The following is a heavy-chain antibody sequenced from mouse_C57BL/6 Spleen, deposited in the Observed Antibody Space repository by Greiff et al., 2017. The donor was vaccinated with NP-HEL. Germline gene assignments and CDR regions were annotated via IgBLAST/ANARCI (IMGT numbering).Heavy chain of an antibody. D-gene: IGHD2-5*01. CDR1: GYSITSGYY. CDR3: AREDSNYPYAMDY. CDR2: ISYDGSN. V-gene: IGHV3-6*01. J-gene: IGHJ4*01. Sequence: EVKLVESGPGLVKPSQSLSLTCSVTGYSITSGYYWNWIRQFPGNKLEWMGYISYDGSNNYNPSLKNRISITRDTSKNQFFLKLNSVTTEDTATYYCAREDSNYPYAMDYWGQGTSVTVSS.